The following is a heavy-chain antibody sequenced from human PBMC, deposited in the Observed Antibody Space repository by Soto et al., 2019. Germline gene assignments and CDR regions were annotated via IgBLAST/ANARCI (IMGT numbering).Heavy chain of an antibody. D-gene: IGHD1-1*01. CDR3: AEDLKRWLQLGVSVY. Sequence: GGSLRLSCAASVFTFISYAMSWVRQAPGKGLEWVSAISGSGGSTYYADSVKGRFTISRDNSKNTLYLQMNSLRAEDTAVYYCAEDLKRWLQLGVSVYWGQGTLVTVSS. J-gene: IGHJ4*02. CDR2: ISGSGGST. V-gene: IGHV3-23*01. CDR1: VFTFISYA.